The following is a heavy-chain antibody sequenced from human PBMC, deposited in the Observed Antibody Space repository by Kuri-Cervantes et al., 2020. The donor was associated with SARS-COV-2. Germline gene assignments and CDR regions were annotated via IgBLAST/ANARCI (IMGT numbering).Heavy chain of an antibody. Sequence: GGSLRLSCAASGFTFSSYAMHWVRQAPGKGLEWVAVISYDGSNKYYADSVKGRFTISRDNSKNTLYLQMNSPRAEDTAVYYCAREGERWLQFDFVWGQGTLVTVSS. CDR2: ISYDGSNK. J-gene: IGHJ4*02. D-gene: IGHD5-24*01. CDR1: GFTFSSYA. V-gene: IGHV3-30*04. CDR3: AREGERWLQFDFV.